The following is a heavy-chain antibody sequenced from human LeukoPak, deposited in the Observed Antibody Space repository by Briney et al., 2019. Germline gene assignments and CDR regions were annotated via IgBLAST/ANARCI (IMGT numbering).Heavy chain of an antibody. CDR2: MNPNSGNT. V-gene: IGHV1-8*01. CDR1: GYTFTSYD. D-gene: IGHD6-19*01. Sequence: ASVKVSCKASGYTFTSYDINWVRQATGQGLEWMGWMNPNSGNTGYAQKFQGRVTMTRNTSISTAYMELSSTRSEDTAVYYCARGGRSGWYVYGFDPWGQGTLVTVSS. CDR3: ARGGRSGWYVYGFDP. J-gene: IGHJ5*02.